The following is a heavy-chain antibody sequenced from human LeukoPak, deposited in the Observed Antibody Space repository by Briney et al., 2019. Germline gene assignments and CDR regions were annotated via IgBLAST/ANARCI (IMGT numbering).Heavy chain of an antibody. CDR3: ARGAYSYGPKYYYYGMDV. CDR2: ISAYNGNT. CDR1: GYTFTSYD. Sequence: ASVKVSCKASGYTFTSYDISWVRQAPGQGLEWMGWISAYNGNTNYAQKLQGRVTMTTDTSTSTAYMELRSLRSDDTAVYYCARGAYSYGPKYYYYGMDVWGQGTTVTVSS. D-gene: IGHD5-18*01. V-gene: IGHV1-18*01. J-gene: IGHJ6*02.